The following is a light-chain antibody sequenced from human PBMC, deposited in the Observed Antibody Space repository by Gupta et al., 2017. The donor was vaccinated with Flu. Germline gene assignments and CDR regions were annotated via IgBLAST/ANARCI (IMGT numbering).Light chain of an antibody. Sequence: VIWLNQPPSLLSASTGDRVTIIWRRSQGISSYLAWYQQKPGKAPELLIYAASTLQSGVPSRFSGSGSGTDFTLTIRGRQSEDFATYYCQQEDSFPWTFGQGTKVEIK. CDR2: AAS. CDR1: QGISSY. CDR3: QQEDSFPWT. V-gene: IGKV1D-8*01. J-gene: IGKJ1*01.